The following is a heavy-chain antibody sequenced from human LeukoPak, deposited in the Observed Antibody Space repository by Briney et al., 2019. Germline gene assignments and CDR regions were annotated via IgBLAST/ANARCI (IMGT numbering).Heavy chain of an antibody. CDR2: IYYSGST. CDR1: GGSISSYY. Sequence: SETLSLTCTVSGGSISSYYWHWIRQPPGKGLEWIGYIYYSGSTNSNPSLKSRVTISVDTSKNQFSLKLSSVTAADTAVYHCARDRGDYNFDYWGQGILVTVSS. J-gene: IGHJ4*02. D-gene: IGHD4-17*01. V-gene: IGHV4-59*01. CDR3: ARDRGDYNFDY.